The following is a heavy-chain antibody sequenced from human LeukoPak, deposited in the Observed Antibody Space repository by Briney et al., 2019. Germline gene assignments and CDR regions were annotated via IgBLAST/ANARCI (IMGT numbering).Heavy chain of an antibody. CDR3: ARADDYEGMDV. V-gene: IGHV4-30-2*01. CDR1: GGSISSGGYS. Sequence: PSQTLSLTCAASGGSISSGGYSWSWIRQPPGKGLEWIGYIYHSGSTYYNPSLKSRVTISVDRSKNQFSLKLSSVTAADTAVYYCARADDYEGMDVWGQGATVTVSS. J-gene: IGHJ6*02. CDR2: IYHSGST.